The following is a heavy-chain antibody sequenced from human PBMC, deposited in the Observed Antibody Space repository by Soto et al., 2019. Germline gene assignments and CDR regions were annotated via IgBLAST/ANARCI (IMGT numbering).Heavy chain of an antibody. J-gene: IGHJ4*02. Sequence: EVQLVESGGGLVHPGGSLRLSCAASGFSFSSYSMNWVRQAPGKGLEWIAYITMSSSAIYYADSVRGRFTVSRDNAKNSLYLQMNSLRDEDTAVYYCAAIIFGSKDWGQGTLVTVSS. CDR1: GFSFSSYS. CDR3: AAIIFGSKD. D-gene: IGHD3-3*02. CDR2: ITMSSSAI. V-gene: IGHV3-48*02.